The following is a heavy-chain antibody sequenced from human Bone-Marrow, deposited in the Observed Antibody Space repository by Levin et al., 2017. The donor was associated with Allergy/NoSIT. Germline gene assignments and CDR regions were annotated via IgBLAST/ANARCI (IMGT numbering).Heavy chain of an antibody. D-gene: IGHD6-6*01. CDR2: INDRGSQK. V-gene: IGHV3-21*06. CDR3: ARVDGSSEVLWHYYNGMDV. J-gene: IGHJ6*02. CDR1: GFTFSSYT. Sequence: GGSLRLSCVASGFTFSSYTMNWVRQAPGKGLEWVASINDRGSQKYDADSLKGRFTISRDNAKNSLYLQMKSLTPEDTAMYYCARVDGSSEVLWHYYNGMDVWGQGTAVTVTS.